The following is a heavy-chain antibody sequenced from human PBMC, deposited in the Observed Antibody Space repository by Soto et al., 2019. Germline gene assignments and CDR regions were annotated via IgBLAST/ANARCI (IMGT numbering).Heavy chain of an antibody. CDR1: GYTFTTYG. CDR3: AREVGHMDV. CDR2: VSPYNGDT. V-gene: IGHV1-18*04. J-gene: IGHJ6*02. Sequence: ASVKVSCKASGYTFTTYGINWVRQSPGQGLEWMGWVSPYNGDTTYAQKVQGRVTMTTDTSTRTAYLELRSLRSDDTAVYYCAREVGHMDVWGQGTTVTVSS.